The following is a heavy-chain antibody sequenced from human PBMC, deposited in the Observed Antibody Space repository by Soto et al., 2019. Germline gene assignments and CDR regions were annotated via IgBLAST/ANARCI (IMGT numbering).Heavy chain of an antibody. J-gene: IGHJ6*04. D-gene: IGHD2-15*01. V-gene: IGHV3-66*01. Sequence: EVQLVESGGGLVQPGGSLRLSCAASGFTVSSKYMTWVRQAPGKGLEWVALIQSGGTTYYADSVKGSFTISRDTSVNTLHIQMDSLRVEDTAVYYCAMDDVLSDGGRCYWIPLDVWCKGTTVAASS. CDR3: AMDDVLSDGGRCYWIPLDV. CDR2: IQSGGTT. CDR1: GFTVSSKY.